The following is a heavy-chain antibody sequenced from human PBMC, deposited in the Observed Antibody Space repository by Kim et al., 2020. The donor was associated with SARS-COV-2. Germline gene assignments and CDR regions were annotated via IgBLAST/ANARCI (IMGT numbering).Heavy chain of an antibody. V-gene: IGHV3-9*01. J-gene: IGHJ4*02. D-gene: IGHD6-13*01. Sequence: DSGKRRFTISRDNTKNSLYLQMNSLRAEDTALYYCAKDVSSSWSGSGYFDYWRQGTLVTVSS. CDR3: AKDVSSSWSGSGYFDY.